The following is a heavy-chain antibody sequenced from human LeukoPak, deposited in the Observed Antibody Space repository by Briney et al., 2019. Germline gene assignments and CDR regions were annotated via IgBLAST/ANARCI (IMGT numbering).Heavy chain of an antibody. CDR2: ISYDGSNK. Sequence: GRSLRLSCAASGFTFSSYGMHWVRQAPGKGLEWVAVISYDGSNKYYADSVKGRFTISRDNSKNTLYLQMNSLRAKDTAVYYCAKETLYCSSTSCYSYFDYWGQGTLVTVSS. J-gene: IGHJ4*02. CDR3: AKETLYCSSTSCYSYFDY. CDR1: GFTFSSYG. D-gene: IGHD2-2*01. V-gene: IGHV3-30*18.